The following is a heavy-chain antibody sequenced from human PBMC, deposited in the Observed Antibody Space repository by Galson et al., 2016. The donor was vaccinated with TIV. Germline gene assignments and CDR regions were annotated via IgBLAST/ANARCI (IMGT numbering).Heavy chain of an antibody. CDR3: ARVNWARAFDY. J-gene: IGHJ4*02. V-gene: IGHV1-2*02. CDR1: GYIFINYY. CDR2: FNPDSGAT. D-gene: IGHD7-27*01. Sequence: SVKVSCKASGYIFINYYIHWVRQAPGQGLEWLGWFNPDSGATQYAQKFQGRVTMTRDTSISAAYLELRRLISDDTAVYYCARVNWARAFDYWGQGTQVTVSS.